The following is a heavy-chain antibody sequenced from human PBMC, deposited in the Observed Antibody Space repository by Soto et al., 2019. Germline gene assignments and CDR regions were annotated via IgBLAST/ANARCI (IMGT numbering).Heavy chain of an antibody. Sequence: EAHLLESGGGLVQPGGSLRLSCVASGFTFSNYAMSWVRQAPGKGLEWVSAISGSGGNRYYADSVKGRFTISRDNSKNTLYLEMSSLRAEDTAVYYCVKSLLTTVNTPPMGGMDVWGQGTTVTVSS. CDR2: ISGSGGNR. D-gene: IGHD4-4*01. V-gene: IGHV3-23*01. J-gene: IGHJ6*02. CDR1: GFTFSNYA. CDR3: VKSLLTTVNTPPMGGMDV.